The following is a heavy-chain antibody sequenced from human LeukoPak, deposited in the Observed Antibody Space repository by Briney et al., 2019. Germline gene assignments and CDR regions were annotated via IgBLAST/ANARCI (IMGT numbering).Heavy chain of an antibody. J-gene: IGHJ1*01. Sequence: GGSLRLSCAASGFTFSSYAMSWVRQAPGKGLEWVSAISGSGGSTYYADSVKGRFTISRDNSKNTLYLQMNSLRAEDTAVYYCAKDPLFPSSLPFGYPGDFQHWGQGTLVTVSS. CDR1: GFTFSSYA. V-gene: IGHV3-23*01. D-gene: IGHD2-2*03. CDR3: AKDPLFPSSLPFGYPGDFQH. CDR2: ISGSGGST.